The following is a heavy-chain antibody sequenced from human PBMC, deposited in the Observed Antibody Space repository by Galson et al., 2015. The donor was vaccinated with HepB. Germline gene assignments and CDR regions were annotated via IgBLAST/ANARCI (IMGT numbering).Heavy chain of an antibody. D-gene: IGHD6-13*01. V-gene: IGHV1-46*01. J-gene: IGHJ6*03. CDR2: INPSGGST. CDR1: GYTFTSYY. CDR3: ARDREAAAQTFNYYYYYYYMDV. Sequence: SVKVSCKASGYTFTSYYMHWVRQAPGQGLEWMGIINPSGGSTSYAQKFQGRVTMTRDTSTSTVYMELSSLRSEDTAVYYCARDREAAAQTFNYYYYYYYMDVWGKGTTVTVSS.